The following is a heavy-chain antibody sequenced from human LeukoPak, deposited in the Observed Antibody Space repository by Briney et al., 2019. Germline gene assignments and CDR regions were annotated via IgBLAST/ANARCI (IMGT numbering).Heavy chain of an antibody. CDR2: IKSKTDGGTT. Sequence: GGSLRLSCAASGFTFGNAWMSWVRQAPGKGLKWVGRIKSKTDGGTTDYAAPVKGRFTISRDDSKNTLYLQMNSLKTEDTAVYYCTTDLERGGYSYGWGSNWGQGTLVTVSS. CDR1: GFTFGNAW. J-gene: IGHJ4*02. CDR3: TTDLERGGYSYGWGSN. V-gene: IGHV3-15*01. D-gene: IGHD5-18*01.